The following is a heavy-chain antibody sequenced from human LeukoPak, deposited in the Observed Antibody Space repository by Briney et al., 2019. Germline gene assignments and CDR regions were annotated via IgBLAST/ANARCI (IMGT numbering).Heavy chain of an antibody. D-gene: IGHD6-19*01. CDR1: GFTFSYFW. CDR2: INPDGSEK. J-gene: IGHJ4*02. CDR3: ARCSGWAFKN. Sequence: PGGFLRLSCAASGFTFSYFWMSWVRQAPGKGLEWVANINPDGSEKNYVDSVKGRFTISRDSAKNSLYLQMDSLRAEETAIYYCARCSGWAFKNWGQGNLVTVSS. V-gene: IGHV3-7*01.